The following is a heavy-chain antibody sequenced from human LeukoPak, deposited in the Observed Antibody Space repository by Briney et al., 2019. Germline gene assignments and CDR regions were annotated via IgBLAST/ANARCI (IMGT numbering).Heavy chain of an antibody. V-gene: IGHV3-66*01. CDR3: ARGDGYNFFDS. Sequence: GGSLRPSSAASGFTVSSNYMSWVRQAPGKGLEWVSVFYADGSTYYADSAKGRFTISRDNSKNTLYLQMNSLRAEDTAVYYCARGDGYNFFDSWGQGTLVTVSS. CDR1: GFTVSSNY. CDR2: FYADGST. D-gene: IGHD5-24*01. J-gene: IGHJ4*02.